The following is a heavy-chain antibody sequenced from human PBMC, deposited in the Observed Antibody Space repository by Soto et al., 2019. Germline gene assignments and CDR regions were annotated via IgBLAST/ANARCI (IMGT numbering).Heavy chain of an antibody. Sequence: SVKVSCKASGGTFSSYGISWVRQAPGQGLEWMGGMIPIFGTANYAQKFQGRVTITADELTSTDYMELSSLRSEDTAVYYCARDGYNWNNWFDPGGQGTLVTVSS. J-gene: IGHJ5*02. V-gene: IGHV1-69*13. D-gene: IGHD1-1*01. CDR3: ARDGYNWNNWFDP. CDR1: GGTFSSYG. CDR2: MIPIFGTA.